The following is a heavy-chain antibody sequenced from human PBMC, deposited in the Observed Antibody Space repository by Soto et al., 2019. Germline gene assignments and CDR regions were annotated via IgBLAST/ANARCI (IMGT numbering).Heavy chain of an antibody. D-gene: IGHD3-3*01. J-gene: IGHJ4*02. CDR2: IYHSGST. Sequence: SETLSLTCAVSGGSISSGGYSWSWIRQPPGKGLEWIGYIYHSGSTYYNPSLKSRVTISVDRSKNQFSLKLSSVTAADTAVYYCARDKVFGVVGRYFDYWGQGTLVTVSS. CDR3: ARDKVFGVVGRYFDY. V-gene: IGHV4-30-2*01. CDR1: GGSISSGGYS.